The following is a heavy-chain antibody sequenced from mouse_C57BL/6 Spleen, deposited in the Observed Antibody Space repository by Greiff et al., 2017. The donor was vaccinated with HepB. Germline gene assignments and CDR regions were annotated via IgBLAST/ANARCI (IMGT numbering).Heavy chain of an antibody. J-gene: IGHJ3*01. CDR1: GFTFSSYA. V-gene: IGHV5-4*01. Sequence: EVHLVESGGGLVKPGGSLKLSCAASGFTFSSYAMSWVRQTPEKRLEWVATISDGGSYTYYPDNVKGRFTISRDNAKNNLYLQMSHLKSEDTAMYYCARDRGYGSWFAYWGQRTLVTVSA. CDR3: ARDRGYGSWFAY. D-gene: IGHD2-2*01. CDR2: ISDGGSYT.